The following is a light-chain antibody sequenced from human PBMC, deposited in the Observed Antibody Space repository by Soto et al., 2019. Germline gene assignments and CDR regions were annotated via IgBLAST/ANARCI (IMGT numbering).Light chain of an antibody. J-gene: IGKJ4*01. V-gene: IGKV3-15*01. CDR1: QSVSRN. CDR2: GAS. Sequence: EIEMTQSPATLSVSPGERATLSCRASQSVSRNLAWYQQKPGQVPRLLIYGASTRDTGIPARFSGSGTGTEFTLTIASLQSEDFAVYYCQQYDNWLALTFGGGTKVEIK. CDR3: QQYDNWLALT.